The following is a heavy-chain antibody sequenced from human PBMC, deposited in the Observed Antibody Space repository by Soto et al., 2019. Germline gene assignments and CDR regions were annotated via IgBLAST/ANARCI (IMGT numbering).Heavy chain of an antibody. CDR1: GFTFSSYA. D-gene: IGHD2-2*01. J-gene: IGHJ6*03. V-gene: IGHV3-23*01. CDR2: ISGSGGST. Sequence: PGGSLRLSCTASGFTFSSYAMSWVRQAPGKGLEWVSAISGSGGSTYYADSVKGRFTISRDNSKNTLYLQMNSLRAEDTAVYYCAKEGDCSSTSCWQYYYYYYMDVWGKGTTVTVSS. CDR3: AKEGDCSSTSCWQYYYYYYMDV.